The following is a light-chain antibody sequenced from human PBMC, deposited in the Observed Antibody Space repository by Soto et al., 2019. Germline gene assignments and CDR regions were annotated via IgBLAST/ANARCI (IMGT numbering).Light chain of an antibody. CDR1: QSVSSK. CDR2: TAS. Sequence: EIVMTQSPGTLSVSPGERVTLSCRASQSVSSKVAWYQQKPGQAPRLLIFTASLRATGVPARFSGSGSGTEFTLTISSLQSEDLAVYWCQQYYNWPLEYTFGQGTKLEI. CDR3: QQYYNWPLEYT. J-gene: IGKJ2*01. V-gene: IGKV3-15*01.